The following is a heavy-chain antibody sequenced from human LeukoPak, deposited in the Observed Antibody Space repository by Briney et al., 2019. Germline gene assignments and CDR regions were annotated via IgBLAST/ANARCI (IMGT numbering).Heavy chain of an antibody. D-gene: IGHD6-13*01. Sequence: SETLSLTCTVSGYSISSGYYWGWIRQPPGKGLEWIGSIYHSGSTYYNPSLKSRVTISVDTSKNQFSLKLSSVTAADTAVYYCARVSIAAAGKQLNWFDPWGQGTLVTVSS. V-gene: IGHV4-38-2*02. CDR2: IYHSGST. CDR1: GYSISSGYY. CDR3: ARVSIAAAGKQLNWFDP. J-gene: IGHJ5*02.